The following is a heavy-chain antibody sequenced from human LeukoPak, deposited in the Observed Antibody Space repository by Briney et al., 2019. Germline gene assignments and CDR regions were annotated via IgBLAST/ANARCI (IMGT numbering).Heavy chain of an antibody. CDR1: GFTFSSYS. J-gene: IGHJ4*02. CDR3: ARDFYGDYPSRYFDY. D-gene: IGHD4-17*01. CDR2: ISSSSSYI. V-gene: IGHV3-21*01. Sequence: KPGGSPRLSCAASGFTFSSYSMNWVRQAPGKGLEWVSSISSSSSYIYYADSVKGRFTISRDNAKNSLYLQMNSLRAEDTAVYYCARDFYGDYPSRYFDYWGQGTLVTVSS.